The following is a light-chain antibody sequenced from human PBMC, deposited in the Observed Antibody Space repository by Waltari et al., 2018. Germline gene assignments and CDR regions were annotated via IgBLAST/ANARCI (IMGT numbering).Light chain of an antibody. CDR2: TAS. CDR3: QQYSSYSQT. CDR1: QSISSW. Sequence: DIQMTQSPSTLSASVGDRVTITCRASQSISSWLAWYQQRPGKAPKLLIYTASSLESGVPSRFSGSGSGTEFTLTISGLQPDDFATYYCQQYSSYSQTFGQGTKVEI. J-gene: IGKJ1*01. V-gene: IGKV1-5*03.